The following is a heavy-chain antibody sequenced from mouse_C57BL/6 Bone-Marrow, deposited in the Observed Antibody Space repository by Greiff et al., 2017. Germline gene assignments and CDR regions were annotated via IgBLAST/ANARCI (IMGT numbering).Heavy chain of an antibody. Sequence: QVQLQQSGAELVRPGASVTLSCKASGYTFTDYEMHWVKQTPVHGLEWIGAIDPETGGTAYNQKFKGKAILTADKSSSTAYMEFRSLTSEDSAVYYCTVTTVVATNFDYWGQGTTLTVSS. D-gene: IGHD1-1*01. J-gene: IGHJ2*01. CDR1: GYTFTDYE. CDR3: TVTTVVATNFDY. V-gene: IGHV1-15*01. CDR2: IDPETGGT.